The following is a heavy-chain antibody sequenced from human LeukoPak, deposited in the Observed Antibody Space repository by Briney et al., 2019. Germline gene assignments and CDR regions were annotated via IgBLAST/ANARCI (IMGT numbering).Heavy chain of an antibody. J-gene: IGHJ4*02. CDR3: ARVTYSGYDRYYFDY. CDR1: GFTFSSYA. D-gene: IGHD5-12*01. CDR2: ISYDGSNK. V-gene: IGHV3-30*07. Sequence: GRSLRLSCAASGFTFSSYAMHWVRQAPGKGLEWVAVISYDGSNKYYADSVKGRFTISRDNSKNTLYLQMNSLRAEDTAVYYCARVTYSGYDRYYFDYWGQGTLVTVSS.